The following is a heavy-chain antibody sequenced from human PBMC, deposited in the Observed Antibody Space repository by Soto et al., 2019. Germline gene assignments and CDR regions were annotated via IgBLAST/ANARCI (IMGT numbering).Heavy chain of an antibody. J-gene: IGHJ4*02. CDR1: GFTFDIAW. CDR2: IQSQTDGETT. CDR3: TTDRNGGLDY. D-gene: IGHD3-10*01. Sequence: EVQLVESGGGLVKPGGSLRLSCAASGFTFDIAWMSWVRQAPGKGLTWGGRIQSQTDGETTDYTTPVKGRFTISSDDSKNTLHLQMNSLQTEDTAVYYCTTDRNGGLDYWGQGTLVTVSS. V-gene: IGHV3-15*01.